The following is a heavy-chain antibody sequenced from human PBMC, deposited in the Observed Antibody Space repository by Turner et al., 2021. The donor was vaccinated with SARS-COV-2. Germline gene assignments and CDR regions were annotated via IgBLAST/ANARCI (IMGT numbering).Heavy chain of an antibody. D-gene: IGHD1-20*01. V-gene: IGHV3-9*01. J-gene: IGHJ4*02. CDR1: GFTFDDYA. Sequence: EVQLVESGGVLVQPGRSLRLSCAASGFTFDDYAMHWVRQAPGKGLEWVSGISWNSGSIGYADSVKGRFTISRDNAKNSLYLQMNSLRAEDTALYYCAKDRWYNWNYFDYWGQGTLVTVSS. CDR3: AKDRWYNWNYFDY. CDR2: ISWNSGSI.